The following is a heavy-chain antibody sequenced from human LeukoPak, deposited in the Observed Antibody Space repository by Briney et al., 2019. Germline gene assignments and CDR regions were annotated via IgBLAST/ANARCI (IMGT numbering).Heavy chain of an antibody. CDR1: GFTFSSYW. J-gene: IGHJ4*02. CDR3: AKIPWVYYYDSSGYPEADTLDY. D-gene: IGHD3-22*01. V-gene: IGHV3-7*01. CDR2: IKQDGSEK. Sequence: GGSLRLSCAASGFTFSSYWMSWVRQAPGKGLEWVANIKQDGSEKYYVDSVKGRFTISRDNSKNTLYLQMNSLRAEDTAVYYCAKIPWVYYYDSSGYPEADTLDYWGQGTLVTVSS.